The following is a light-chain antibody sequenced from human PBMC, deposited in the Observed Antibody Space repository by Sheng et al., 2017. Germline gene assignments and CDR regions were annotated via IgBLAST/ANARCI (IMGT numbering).Light chain of an antibody. CDR3: QQYNNYPYT. J-gene: IGKJ2*01. V-gene: IGKV1-5*03. Sequence: DIQMTQSPSTLSASVGDRVTITCRASQSISSWLAWYQQKPGKAPKLLIYKASSLESGVPSTFSGSGSGTEFTLTISSLQPDDFATYYCQQYNNYPYTFGQGTKLEI. CDR1: QSISSW. CDR2: KAS.